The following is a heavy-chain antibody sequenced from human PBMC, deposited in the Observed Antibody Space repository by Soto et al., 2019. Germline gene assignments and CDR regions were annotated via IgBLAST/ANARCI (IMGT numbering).Heavy chain of an antibody. Sequence: QVQLVQSGAEVKKPGSSVKVSCKASGGTFSTYAIDWVRQAPGQGLEWMGGIIPLFGTAKYAQNFQGRITITADESTNTAYMELRSLRSQDTAVYYCARGVHYDSSGYYYFYWGQGTLVTVFS. CDR1: GGTFSTYA. CDR2: IIPLFGTA. D-gene: IGHD3-22*01. J-gene: IGHJ4*02. CDR3: ARGVHYDSSGYYYFY. V-gene: IGHV1-69*01.